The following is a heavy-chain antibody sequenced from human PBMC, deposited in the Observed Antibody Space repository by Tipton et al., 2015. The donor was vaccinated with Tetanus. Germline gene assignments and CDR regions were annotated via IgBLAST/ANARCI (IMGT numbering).Heavy chain of an antibody. J-gene: IGHJ4*02. Sequence: TLSLTCTVSGGLITTGGYSWGWIRQPPGQGLEWLGYIHQTDSTYYNPSVRSRLTLSLQRSKNQVSLKLTSVTAADTAVYYCVRGRGLGAYSFGFEYWGQGALVTVSS. CDR3: VRGRGLGAYSFGFEY. CDR1: GGLITTGGYS. CDR2: IHQTDST. D-gene: IGHD5-12*01. V-gene: IGHV4-30-2*01.